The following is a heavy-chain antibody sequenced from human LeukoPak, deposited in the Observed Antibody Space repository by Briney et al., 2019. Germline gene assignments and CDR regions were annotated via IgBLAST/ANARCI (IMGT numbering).Heavy chain of an antibody. D-gene: IGHD3-22*01. J-gene: IGHJ4*02. CDR3: TTGAGYYYDSSGYYEDFDY. CDR1: GFTFTSHA. CDR2: IKSKTDGGTT. Sequence: PGGSLRLSCAASGFTFTSHAMHWVRQAPGKGLEWVGRIKSKTDGGTTDYAAPVKGRFTISRDDSKNTLYLQMNSLKTEDTAVYYCTTGAGYYYDSSGYYEDFDYWGQGTLVTVSS. V-gene: IGHV3-15*01.